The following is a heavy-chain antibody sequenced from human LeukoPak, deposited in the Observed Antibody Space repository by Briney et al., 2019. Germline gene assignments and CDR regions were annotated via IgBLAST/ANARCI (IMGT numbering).Heavy chain of an antibody. Sequence: ASVKVSCKASGYTFTSYDINWVRQATGRRLEWMGWMNPNSGNTGYAQKFQGRVTMTRNTSISTAYTELSSLRSEDTAVYYCARGGRFGGVSPDFDYWGQGTLVTVSS. CDR2: MNPNSGNT. D-gene: IGHD3-16*01. V-gene: IGHV1-8*01. CDR1: GYTFTSYD. CDR3: ARGGRFGGVSPDFDY. J-gene: IGHJ4*02.